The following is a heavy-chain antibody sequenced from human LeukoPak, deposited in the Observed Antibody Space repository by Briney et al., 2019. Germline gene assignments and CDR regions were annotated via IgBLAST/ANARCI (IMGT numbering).Heavy chain of an antibody. CDR3: ARGDFGYCTNGVCYYFDY. D-gene: IGHD2-8*01. Sequence: SETLSLTCTVSGGSISSYYWSWIRKPPGKGLEWIGYIYYSGSTNYNPSLKSRVTISVDTSKNQFSLKLSSVTAADTAVYYCARGDFGYCTNGVCYYFDYWGQGTLVTVSS. CDR1: GGSISSYY. V-gene: IGHV4-59*01. CDR2: IYYSGST. J-gene: IGHJ4*02.